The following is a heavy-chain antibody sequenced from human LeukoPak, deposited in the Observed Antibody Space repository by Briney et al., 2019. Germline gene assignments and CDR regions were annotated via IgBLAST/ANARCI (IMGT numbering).Heavy chain of an antibody. D-gene: IGHD3-10*01. J-gene: IGHJ6*02. V-gene: IGHV4-59*12. CDR2: IYYSGST. CDR1: GGSISSYY. CDR3: ASGRFRGNYYYYGMDV. Sequence: SETLSLTCTVSGGSISSYYWSWIRQPPGKGLEWIGYIYYSGSTNYNPSLKSRVTISVDTSKNQFSLKLSSVTAADTAVYYCASGRFRGNYYYYGMDVWGQGTTVTVSS.